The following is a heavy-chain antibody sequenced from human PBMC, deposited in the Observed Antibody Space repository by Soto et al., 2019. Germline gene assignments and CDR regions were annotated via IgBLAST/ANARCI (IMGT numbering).Heavy chain of an antibody. D-gene: IGHD1-26*01. J-gene: IGHJ6*02. CDR3: ARQGSWPYYYYGLDV. CDR1: GYTFTTSG. CDR2: SSTYNGDT. Sequence: QVQLVQSGPEVKKPGASVKVSCEASGYTFTTSGISWVRQAPGQGLEWMGWSSTYNGDTNSAQKFQGRVTMTADTSTGTVYMELMSLKSDDTAVYYCARQGSWPYYYYGLDVWGPGATVTVSS. V-gene: IGHV1-18*01.